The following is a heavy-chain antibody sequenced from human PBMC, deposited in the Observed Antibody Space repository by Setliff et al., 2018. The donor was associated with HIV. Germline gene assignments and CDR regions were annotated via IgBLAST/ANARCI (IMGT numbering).Heavy chain of an antibody. Sequence: GESLKISCKGSGYSFTSYWIGWVRQMPGKGLEWMGIIWPDDSDTIYNPSFQGQVTLSADKSITTVYLQFNSLEAPDTAIYYCARLSKYYDFWTPNYWGQGTLVTVSS. J-gene: IGHJ4*02. D-gene: IGHD3-3*01. CDR1: GYSFTSYW. CDR3: ARLSKYYDFWTPNY. V-gene: IGHV5-51*01. CDR2: IWPDDSDT.